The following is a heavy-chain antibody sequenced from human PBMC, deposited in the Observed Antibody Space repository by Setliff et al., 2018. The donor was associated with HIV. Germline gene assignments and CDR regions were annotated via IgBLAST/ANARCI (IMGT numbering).Heavy chain of an antibody. CDR2: IIPKSGET. D-gene: IGHD3-3*01. Sequence: ASVKVSCKASGRTFTSYAINWVRQAPGQGPEWMGWIIPKSGETSYAEKFRGRVTMTRDTSLSTAYMELSWLTSDDTAVYYCARVVDRDYDFWSAYEYWGQGTMVTVSS. V-gene: IGHV1-2*02. CDR1: GRTFTSYA. J-gene: IGHJ4*02. CDR3: ARVVDRDYDFWSAYEY.